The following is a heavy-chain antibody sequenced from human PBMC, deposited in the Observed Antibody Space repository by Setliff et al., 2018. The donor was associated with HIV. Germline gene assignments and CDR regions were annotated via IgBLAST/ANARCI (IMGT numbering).Heavy chain of an antibody. D-gene: IGHD3-16*01. J-gene: IGHJ4*02. CDR1: GITFSSYW. CDR3: VRGPQFTPH. CDR2: IKQDGSER. Sequence: GGSLRLSCVASGITFSSYWMSWVRQAPGKGLEWVANIKQDGSERSYVDSVKGRFTISRDNAKNTLYLQMNRLRADDTAVYYCVRGPQFTPHWGQGTLVTVSS. V-gene: IGHV3-7*04.